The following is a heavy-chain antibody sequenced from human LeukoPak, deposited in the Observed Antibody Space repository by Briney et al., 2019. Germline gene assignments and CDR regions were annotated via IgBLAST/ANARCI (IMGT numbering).Heavy chain of an antibody. Sequence: PGGSLRLSCVASGFTFSRFGMHWVRQAPGKGLEWVAVISYDGRNKYYADSMKGRFTISRDNSKNTLFLQMSSLRAEDTAVYYCAKDGYNYFSSYFDYWGQGTLVTVSS. CDR2: ISYDGRNK. CDR3: AKDGYNYFSSYFDY. CDR1: GFTFSRFG. J-gene: IGHJ4*02. V-gene: IGHV3-30*18. D-gene: IGHD5-24*01.